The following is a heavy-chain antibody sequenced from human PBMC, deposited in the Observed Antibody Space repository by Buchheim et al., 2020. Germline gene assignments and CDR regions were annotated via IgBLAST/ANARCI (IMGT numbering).Heavy chain of an antibody. CDR3: ARENAGATDYFDY. CDR1: AFTFSSFA. D-gene: IGHD1-26*01. Sequence: QVQLVESGGGVVQPGRSLRLSCAASAFTFSSFAMHWVRQAPGKGLEWVAVISYDGSNKYYADSVKGRFTISRDNSKTTLYLQMNSLRAEDTAVYYCARENAGATDYFDYWGQGTL. CDR2: ISYDGSNK. V-gene: IGHV3-30-3*01. J-gene: IGHJ4*02.